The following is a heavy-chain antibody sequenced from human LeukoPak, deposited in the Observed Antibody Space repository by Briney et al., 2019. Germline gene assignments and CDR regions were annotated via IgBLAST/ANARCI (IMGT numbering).Heavy chain of an antibody. CDR1: GYTFTSYD. CDR2: MNPNIGNT. CDR3: ARGGVLVVTAIPTSPTSYYYYGMDV. V-gene: IGHV1-8*01. Sequence: ASVKVSCKASGYTFTSYDINWVRQAPGQGLEWMGWMNPNIGNTGYAQKFQGRVTMTRNTSISTAYMELSSLRSEDTAVYYCARGGVLVVTAIPTSPTSYYYYGMDVWGQGTTVTVSS. J-gene: IGHJ6*02. D-gene: IGHD2-21*02.